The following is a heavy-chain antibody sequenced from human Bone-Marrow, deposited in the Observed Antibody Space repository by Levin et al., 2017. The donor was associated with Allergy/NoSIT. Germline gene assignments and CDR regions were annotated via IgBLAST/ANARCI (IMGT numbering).Heavy chain of an antibody. Sequence: GESLKISCKGFGYSFTNNWIGWVRQMPGKGLEWMGIIYPGDSDTRYSPSFQGQVTFSADKSINTAYLHWSSLKASDTAMYYCARQGAWYEDYWGQGTLVTVSS. CDR3: ARQGAWYEDY. CDR2: IYPGDSDT. CDR1: GYSFTNNW. J-gene: IGHJ4*02. D-gene: IGHD6-19*01. V-gene: IGHV5-51*01.